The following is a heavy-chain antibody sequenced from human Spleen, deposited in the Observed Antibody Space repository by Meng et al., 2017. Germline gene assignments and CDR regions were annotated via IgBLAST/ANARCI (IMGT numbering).Heavy chain of an antibody. CDR2: IWNDGSHK. CDR1: GFTFSGYG. V-gene: IGHV3-33*01. J-gene: IGHJ6*02. Sequence: GGSLRLSCAASGFTFSGYGMHWVRQAPGKGLEWVAVIWNDGSHKYYADSVRGRFTISRDNSKNTLYLQMHSLRAEDTAVYYCARDLGRITMVRGVIINGGYYYYGMDVWGQGTTVTVSS. CDR3: ARDLGRITMVRGVIINGGYYYYGMDV. D-gene: IGHD3-10*01.